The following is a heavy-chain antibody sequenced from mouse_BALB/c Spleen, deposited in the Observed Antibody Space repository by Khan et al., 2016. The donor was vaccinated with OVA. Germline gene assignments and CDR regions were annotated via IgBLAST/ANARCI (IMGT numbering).Heavy chain of an antibody. J-gene: IGHJ4*01. CDR1: GYTFTSYW. Sequence: DLVKPGASVKLSCKASGYTFTSYWINWIKQRPGQGLEWIGRIGPGSGSTSYNEMFTGKATLTVDTTSSPAYIQLSSLSSEDSAVYFCSRSNYYGSGLYAMDYWGQGTSVTVSS. V-gene: IGHV1S41*01. CDR2: IGPGSGST. D-gene: IGHD1-1*01. CDR3: SRSNYYGSGLYAMDY.